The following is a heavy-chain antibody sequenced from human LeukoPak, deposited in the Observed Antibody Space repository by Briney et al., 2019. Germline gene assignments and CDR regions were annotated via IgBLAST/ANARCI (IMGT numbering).Heavy chain of an antibody. CDR2: ISYDGSNK. V-gene: IGHV3-30-3*01. D-gene: IGHD6-13*01. CDR3: ARPPGPHTEQIAADTNNYFDY. J-gene: IGHJ4*02. CDR1: GFTFSSYA. Sequence: GGSLRLSCAASGFTFSSYAMHWVRQAPGKGLEWVAVISYDGSNKYYADSVKGRFTISRDNSKNTLYLQMNSLRAEDTAVYYCARPPGPHTEQIAADTNNYFDYWGQGTLVTVSS.